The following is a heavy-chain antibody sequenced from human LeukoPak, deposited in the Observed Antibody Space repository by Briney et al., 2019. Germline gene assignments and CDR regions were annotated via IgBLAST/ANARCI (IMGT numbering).Heavy chain of an antibody. V-gene: IGHV3-30*18. J-gene: IGHJ6*02. CDR2: MSYDGGHK. D-gene: IGHD2-15*01. CDR1: GFTFSSYA. Sequence: GRSLRLSCAASGFTFSSYAMHWVRQAPGKGLEWVAVMSYDGGHKYYADSVKGRFTISRDNSKNTLYLQMNSLRAEDTAVYYCAKGQLVDYGIDVWGQGTTVTVSS. CDR3: AKGQLVDYGIDV.